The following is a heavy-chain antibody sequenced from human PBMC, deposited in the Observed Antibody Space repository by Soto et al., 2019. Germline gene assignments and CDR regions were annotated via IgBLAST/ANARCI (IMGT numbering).Heavy chain of an antibody. CDR3: ARVKEGSAVDY. CDR2: INPSGGST. CDR1: GYTFTSYY. V-gene: IGHV1-46*03. D-gene: IGHD2-15*01. Sequence: ASVKLSCKASGYTFTSYYMHCVRQAPGQGLEWMGIINPSGGSTSYAQKFQGRVTMTRDTSTSTVYMELSSLRSEYTAVYYCARVKEGSAVDYWGQGTLVTVSS. J-gene: IGHJ4*02.